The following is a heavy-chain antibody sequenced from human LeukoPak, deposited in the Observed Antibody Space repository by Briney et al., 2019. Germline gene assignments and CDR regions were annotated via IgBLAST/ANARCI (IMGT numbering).Heavy chain of an antibody. Sequence: PGGSLRLSCAASGFTFSSYEMNWVRQAPGKGLEWVSYISSSGSTTYYADSVKGRFTISRDNSKNTLYLQMDSLRAEDTAVYYCAKDPYDLSSGWPYYFDYWGQGTLVTVSS. CDR1: GFTFSSYE. D-gene: IGHD6-19*01. V-gene: IGHV3-48*03. CDR3: AKDPYDLSSGWPYYFDY. CDR2: ISSSGSTT. J-gene: IGHJ4*02.